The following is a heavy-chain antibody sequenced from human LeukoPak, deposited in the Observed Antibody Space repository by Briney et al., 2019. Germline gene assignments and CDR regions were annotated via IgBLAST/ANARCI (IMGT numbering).Heavy chain of an antibody. CDR1: GFTFSSYG. V-gene: IGHV3-33*01. D-gene: IGHD6-19*01. J-gene: IGHJ4*02. CDR3: ARVGSGWYDFDY. Sequence: GGSLRLSCAASGFTFSSYGMHWVRQAPGKGLEWVAVIWYDGSNKYYADSVKGRFTISRHNSKNTLYLRMNSLRAEDTAVYYCARVGSGWYDFDYWGQGTLVTVSS. CDR2: IWYDGSNK.